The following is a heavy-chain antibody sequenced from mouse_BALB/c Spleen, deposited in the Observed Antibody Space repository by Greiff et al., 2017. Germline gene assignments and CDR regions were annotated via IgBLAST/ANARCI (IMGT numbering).Heavy chain of an antibody. J-gene: IGHJ3*01. D-gene: IGHD2-3*01. CDR1: GFSLTSYG. CDR2: IWAGGST. Sequence: QVQLKESGPGLVAPSQSLSITCTVSGFSLTSYGVHWVRQPPGKGLEWLGVIWAGGSTNYNSALMSRLSISKDNSKSQVFLKMNSLQTDDTAMYYCARGYDGYLAYWGQGTLVTVSA. V-gene: IGHV2-9*02. CDR3: ARGYDGYLAY.